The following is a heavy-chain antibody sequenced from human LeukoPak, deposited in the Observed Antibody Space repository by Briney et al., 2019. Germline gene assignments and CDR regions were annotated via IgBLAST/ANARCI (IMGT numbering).Heavy chain of an antibody. CDR3: ARGGNRMKEF. V-gene: IGHV3-66*01. J-gene: IGHJ4*02. Sequence: GGSLRLSCAASGFTFSDYYMSWIRQAPGKGLEWVSVIYSGGSTYYADSVKGRFTISRDNSKNTLYLQMNSLRAEDTAVYFCARGGNRMKEFWGQGTLVTVSS. CDR2: IYSGGST. D-gene: IGHD1-14*01. CDR1: GFTFSDYY.